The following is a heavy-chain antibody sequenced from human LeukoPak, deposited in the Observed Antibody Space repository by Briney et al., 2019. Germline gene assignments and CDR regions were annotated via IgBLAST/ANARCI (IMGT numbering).Heavy chain of an antibody. J-gene: IGHJ5*02. CDR3: ARQEYCSGGSCYTWFDP. CDR2: XXPADSDX. Sequence: GESLKISCKGSGYSINNYWIGWVRQMPGKGLEXXXXXXPADSDXXYSXSFXXQVTISADKSISTAYLQWSSLKASDTAMYYCARQEYCSGGSCYTWFDPWGQGTLVIVSS. CDR1: GYSINNYW. D-gene: IGHD2-15*01. V-gene: IGHV5-51*01.